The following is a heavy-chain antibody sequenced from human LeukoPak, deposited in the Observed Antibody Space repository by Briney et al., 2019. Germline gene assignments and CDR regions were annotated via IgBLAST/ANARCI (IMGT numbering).Heavy chain of an antibody. V-gene: IGHV4-59*01. CDR3: ARASEGIGYFDT. Sequence: SETLSLTCTVSGASFSNDYWSWVRQAPGKGLEWVGYIYHNGRTNYSPSLKSRITMSIDTSQNQCSLKLTSVTAADTAVYYCARASEGIGYFDTWGRGSLVTVSS. D-gene: IGHD3-3*01. J-gene: IGHJ4*02. CDR2: IYHNGRT. CDR1: GASFSNDY.